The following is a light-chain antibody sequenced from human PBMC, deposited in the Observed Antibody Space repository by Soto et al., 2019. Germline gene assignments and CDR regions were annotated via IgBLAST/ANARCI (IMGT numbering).Light chain of an antibody. CDR2: GAS. Sequence: EIVLTQSPGTLSLSPGERATLSCRASQSVSSSYLAWYQQKPGQAPRLLIYGASSRATGIPDRFSGSGSGTDFTLSISRPEPEDFAVYYCQQYGSSPQFPFGPRPKVDI. V-gene: IGKV3-20*01. J-gene: IGKJ3*01. CDR3: QQYGSSPQFP. CDR1: QSVSSSY.